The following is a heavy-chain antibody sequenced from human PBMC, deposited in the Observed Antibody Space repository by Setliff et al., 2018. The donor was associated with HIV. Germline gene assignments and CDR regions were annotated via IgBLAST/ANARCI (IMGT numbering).Heavy chain of an antibody. CDR1: GGSFMGYY. J-gene: IGHJ5*02. V-gene: IGHV4-34*01. D-gene: IGHD3-3*01. CDR2: INHSGNT. CDR3: AREAPSEPTRYYNFWSGYPDWFDP. Sequence: SETLSLTCAVYGGSFMGYYWNWIRQPPGKGLEWIGEINHSGNTNSDPSLKSRVIIFLDPSKNQFSLELTSVTAADTAVYYCAREAPSEPTRYYNFWSGYPDWFDPWGPGTLVTVSS.